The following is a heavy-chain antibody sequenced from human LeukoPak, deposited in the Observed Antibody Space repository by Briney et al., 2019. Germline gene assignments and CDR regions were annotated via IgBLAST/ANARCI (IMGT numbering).Heavy chain of an antibody. D-gene: IGHD3-10*01. CDR3: ARQVRGVIPRLYYFDY. V-gene: IGHV5-51*01. J-gene: IGHJ4*02. CDR1: GYSFTSYW. CDR2: IYPGDSDT. Sequence: GESLKISCKGSGYSFTSYWIGWVRQMPGKGLEWMGIIYPGDSDTRYSPSFQGQVTISADKSISTAYLQWSSLKASDTAMYYCARQVRGVIPRLYYFDYWGQGTLVTVSS.